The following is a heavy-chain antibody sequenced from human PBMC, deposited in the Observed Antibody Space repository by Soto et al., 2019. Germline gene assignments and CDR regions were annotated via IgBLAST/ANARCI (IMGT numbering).Heavy chain of an antibody. CDR3: ARDLGKRTGIIFDY. D-gene: IGHD1-1*01. CDR1: GDSVSSNSAA. V-gene: IGHV6-1*01. CDR2: TYYRSKWYN. Sequence: PSQTLSLTCAISGDSVSSNSAAWNWIRHSPSRGLELLGRTYYRSKWYNDYAVSVKSRITINPDTSKNQFSLQLNSVTPQDTAVYYCARDLGKRTGIIFDYWGQGTLVTVSS. J-gene: IGHJ4*02.